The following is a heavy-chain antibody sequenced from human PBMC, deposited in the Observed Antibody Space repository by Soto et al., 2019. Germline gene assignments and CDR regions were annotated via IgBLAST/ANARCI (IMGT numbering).Heavy chain of an antibody. D-gene: IGHD6-13*01. CDR3: AKEGSSWYFFDY. J-gene: IGHJ4*02. V-gene: IGHV3-30*18. CDR1: GFTFTTFG. CDR2: ITYDGSKK. Sequence: GGSLRLSCAASGFTFTTFGIHWVRQAPGKGLECVAVITYDGSKKYSDSVKGRFTISRDTSEHVFYLQMNSLRTDDTAVYYCAKEGSSWYFFDYWGQGTLVTVSS.